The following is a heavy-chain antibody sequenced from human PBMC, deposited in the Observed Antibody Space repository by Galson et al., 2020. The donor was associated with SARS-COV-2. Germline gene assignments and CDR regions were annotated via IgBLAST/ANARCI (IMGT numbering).Heavy chain of an antibody. D-gene: IGHD5-12*01. Sequence: GESLKISCAASGFTFSSYGMHWVRQAPGKGLEWVAFIRYDGSNKYYAASVKGRFTISRDNSKNTLYLQMNSLRAEDTAVYYCAKDPKSDQWLRQLFYYYGMDVWGQGTTVTVSS. J-gene: IGHJ6*02. CDR3: AKDPKSDQWLRQLFYYYGMDV. CDR1: GFTFSSYG. V-gene: IGHV3-30*02. CDR2: IRYDGSNK.